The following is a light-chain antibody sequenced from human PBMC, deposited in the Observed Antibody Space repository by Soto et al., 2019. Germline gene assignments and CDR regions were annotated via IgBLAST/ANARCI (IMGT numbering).Light chain of an antibody. V-gene: IGKV3-20*01. J-gene: IGKJ1*01. CDR3: HQYGSSSWT. CDR1: QSVSSNY. Sequence: EIVLTQSPGTLSLSPGERATLSCMASQSVSSNYLAWYQPKPGQAPRLLIYGGSSRATGIPDRFSGSGSGTDFTLTISRLEPEDVAVYYCHQYGSSSWTFGQGTKVDIK. CDR2: GGS.